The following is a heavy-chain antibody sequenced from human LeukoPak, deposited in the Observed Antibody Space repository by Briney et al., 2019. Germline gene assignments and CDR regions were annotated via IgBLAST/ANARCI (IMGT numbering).Heavy chain of an antibody. CDR2: IKEDGSDK. D-gene: IGHD2-2*01. CDR1: GFMFNTYW. CDR3: ARDAASGYDRFDY. J-gene: IGHJ4*02. V-gene: IGHV3-7*01. Sequence: GGSQTLSCAASGFMFNTYWMAWVRQAPGKGLEWVANIKEDGSDKNYVDSVKGRFTISRDNADNSLYLHMNSLRAEDTAVYYCARDAASGYDRFDYWGQGTQVTVSS.